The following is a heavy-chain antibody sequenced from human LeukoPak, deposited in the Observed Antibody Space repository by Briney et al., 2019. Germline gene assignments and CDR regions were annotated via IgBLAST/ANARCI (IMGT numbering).Heavy chain of an antibody. CDR1: GYTFTSYY. D-gene: IGHD3-9*01. CDR3: ARVKLAEDELRYFGWHLDY. Sequence: ASVKVSCKASGYTFTSYYMHWVRQAPGQGLEWMGWINPNSGGTNYAQTFQGRVTMTRDTSISTAYMELSRLRSDDTAVYYCARVKLAEDELRYFGWHLDYWGQGTLVTVSS. CDR2: INPNSGGT. J-gene: IGHJ4*02. V-gene: IGHV1-2*02.